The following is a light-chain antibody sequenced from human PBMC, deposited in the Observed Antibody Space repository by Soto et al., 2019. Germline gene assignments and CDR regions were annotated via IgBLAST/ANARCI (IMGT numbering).Light chain of an antibody. Sequence: ESVLTQSAATLSLSPGERATLSYMASQSVSSYLAWYQQKPGQAPRLLIYDASNRATGIPARFSGSGSGTDFTLTISSLEPEDFAVYYCQQRSNWAGTFGQGTKVDIK. CDR1: QSVSSY. CDR2: DAS. CDR3: QQRSNWAGT. V-gene: IGKV3-11*01. J-gene: IGKJ1*01.